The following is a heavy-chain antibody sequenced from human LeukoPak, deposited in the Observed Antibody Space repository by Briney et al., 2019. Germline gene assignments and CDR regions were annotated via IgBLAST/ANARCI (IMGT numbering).Heavy chain of an antibody. D-gene: IGHD6-13*01. CDR2: IYSGGST. Sequence: GGSLRLSCAASGFTVSSNYMSWVRQAPGKGLEWVSVIYSGGSTYYADSVKGRFTISRDNSKNTLYLQMNSLRAEDTAVYYCASPGYSSSWGNFDYWGQGTLVTVSS. J-gene: IGHJ4*02. CDR1: GFTVSSNY. V-gene: IGHV3-66*01. CDR3: ASPGYSSSWGNFDY.